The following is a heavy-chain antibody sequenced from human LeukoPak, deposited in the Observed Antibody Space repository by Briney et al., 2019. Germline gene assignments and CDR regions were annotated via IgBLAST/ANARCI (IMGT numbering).Heavy chain of an antibody. CDR3: ARVQEWLGELFPTINWFDP. Sequence: GASVKASCKASGGTFSSYAISWVRQAPGQGLEWMGGIIPIFGTANYAQKFQGRVTMTTDTSTSTAYMELRSLRSDDTAVYYCARVQEWLGELFPTINWFDPWAREPWSPSPQ. CDR1: GGTFSSYA. J-gene: IGHJ5*02. V-gene: IGHV1-69*05. CDR2: IIPIFGTA. D-gene: IGHD3-10*01.